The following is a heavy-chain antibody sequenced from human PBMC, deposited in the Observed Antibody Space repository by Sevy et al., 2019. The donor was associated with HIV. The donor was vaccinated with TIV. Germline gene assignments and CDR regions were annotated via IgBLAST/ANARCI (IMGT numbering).Heavy chain of an antibody. CDR3: ARGVQLWFGWFDP. J-gene: IGHJ5*02. D-gene: IGHD5-18*01. CDR2: LYYSGST. CDR1: GGSISSSSYY. V-gene: IGHV4-39*07. Sequence: SETLSLTCTVSGGSISSSSYYWGWIRQPPGKGLEWIGNLYYSGSTYYNPSLKSRVTISVDTSKNQFSLKLSSVTAADTAVYYCARGVQLWFGWFDPWGQGTLVTVSS.